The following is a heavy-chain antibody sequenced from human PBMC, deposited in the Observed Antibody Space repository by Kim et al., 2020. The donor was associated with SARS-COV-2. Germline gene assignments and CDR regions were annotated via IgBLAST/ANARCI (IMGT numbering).Heavy chain of an antibody. V-gene: IGHV4-59*13. CDR1: GGSISRYY. Sequence: SETLSLTCTVSGGSISRYYWNWIRQPPGKGLEWIGYISYSGSTNYNPSLKSRVTISLDRSKNQVSLKLSSATAADTAVYYCARDYSDSSTFFEYYYGMDVWGPWTTVTVSS. D-gene: IGHD2-2*01. J-gene: IGHJ6*02. CDR2: ISYSGST. CDR3: ARDYSDSSTFFEYYYGMDV.